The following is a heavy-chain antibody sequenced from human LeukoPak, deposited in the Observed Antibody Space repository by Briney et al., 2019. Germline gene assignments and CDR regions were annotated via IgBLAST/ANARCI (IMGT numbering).Heavy chain of an antibody. CDR2: ISSGSSSI. V-gene: IGHV3-21*04. J-gene: IGHJ6*02. CDR3: ARERSRRDDYYYGMDV. Sequence: GGSLRLSCAASGFTFSNHYMNWVRQAPGKGLEWVSSISSGSSSIYYADPVKGRFTISRDNAKNSLYLQMNSLRSEDTAVYYCARERSRRDDYYYGMDVWGQGTTVTVSS. CDR1: GFTFSNHY.